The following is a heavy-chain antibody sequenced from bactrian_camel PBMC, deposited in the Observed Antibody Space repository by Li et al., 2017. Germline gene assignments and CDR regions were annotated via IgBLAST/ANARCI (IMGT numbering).Heavy chain of an antibody. CDR1: GSRYRSYC. J-gene: IGHJ6*01. CDR2: IDSDGST. D-gene: IGHD2*01. Sequence: VQLVESGGGSVLAGGSLRLSCAASGSRYRSYCVAWFRQAPGKEREGIAAIDSDGSTSYADSVKGRFAISQDNAGYNWYLQMNSLKPEDTAMYYCAADLGRCPPGTWYFGLWRQGTQVTVS. V-gene: IGHV3S53*01. CDR3: AADLGRCPPGTWYFGL.